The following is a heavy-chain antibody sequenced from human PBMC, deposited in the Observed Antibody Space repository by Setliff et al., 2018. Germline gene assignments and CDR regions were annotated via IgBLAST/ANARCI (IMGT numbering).Heavy chain of an antibody. Sequence: SETLSLTCAVYGGSFSGYYWSWIRQPPGKRLEWIGEIIHSGSTNYNPSLKSRVTISMDTSKNQFSLKVSSVTAEDTAVYYCARDPEWLQPWYFDLWGRGTLVTVSS. J-gene: IGHJ2*01. V-gene: IGHV4-34*12. CDR1: GGSFSGYY. D-gene: IGHD3-3*01. CDR3: ARDPEWLQPWYFDL. CDR2: IIHSGST.